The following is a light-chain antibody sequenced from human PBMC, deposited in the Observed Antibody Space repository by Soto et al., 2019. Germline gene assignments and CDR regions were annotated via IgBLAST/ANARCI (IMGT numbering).Light chain of an antibody. Sequence: QSALTQPPSASGSPGQSVTISCTGTRSDVGDSNYVSWYQQHPGKAPKLLIYEVTKRPSGVPDRFSGSKSANTASLTVSGLQAEDEADYYCSSYAGSDNFEVFGGGTKLTVL. CDR1: RSDVGDSNY. V-gene: IGLV2-8*01. CDR3: SSYAGSDNFEV. J-gene: IGLJ2*01. CDR2: EVT.